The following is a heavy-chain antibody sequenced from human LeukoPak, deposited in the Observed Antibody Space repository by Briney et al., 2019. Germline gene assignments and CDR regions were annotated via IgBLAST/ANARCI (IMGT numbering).Heavy chain of an antibody. J-gene: IGHJ4*02. V-gene: IGHV4-34*01. D-gene: IGHD2-21*02. CDR3: ARVDCGGDCLFDY. CDR1: GGSFSGYY. Sequence: SETLSLTCAVYGGSFSGYYWSWIRQPPGKGLEWIGEINHSGSTNYNPSLKSRVTISVDTSKNQFSLKLSSVTAADTAVYYCARVDCGGDCLFDYWGQGTLVTVSS. CDR2: INHSGST.